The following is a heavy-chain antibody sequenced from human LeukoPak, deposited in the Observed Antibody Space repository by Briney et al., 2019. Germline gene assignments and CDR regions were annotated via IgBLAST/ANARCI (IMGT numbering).Heavy chain of an antibody. Sequence: SETLSLTCTVSGGSISSSSYYWGWIRQPPGKGLEWIGSIYYSGSTYYNPSLKSRVTISVDTSKNQFSLKLSSVTAADTAVYDCARDRNIFYGSGSYYWFDPWGQGTLVTVSS. CDR2: IYYSGST. D-gene: IGHD3-10*01. V-gene: IGHV4-39*07. CDR3: ARDRNIFYGSGSYYWFDP. J-gene: IGHJ5*02. CDR1: GGSISSSSYY.